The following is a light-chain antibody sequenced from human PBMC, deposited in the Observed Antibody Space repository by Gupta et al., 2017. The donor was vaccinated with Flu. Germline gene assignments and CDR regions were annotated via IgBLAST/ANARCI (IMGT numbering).Light chain of an antibody. Sequence: DIVMTQSLLSLPVTPGDPASTSFRSSQSLLHRNGYSHLNWYLQKSGQSPQLLIYLVSDRASGVPDRFSGSGSGTDFILRISRVEAEDVGVYYCMQALKTPFTFGPGTKVDIK. V-gene: IGKV2-28*01. CDR3: MQALKTPFT. CDR2: LVS. CDR1: QSLLHRNGYSH. J-gene: IGKJ3*01.